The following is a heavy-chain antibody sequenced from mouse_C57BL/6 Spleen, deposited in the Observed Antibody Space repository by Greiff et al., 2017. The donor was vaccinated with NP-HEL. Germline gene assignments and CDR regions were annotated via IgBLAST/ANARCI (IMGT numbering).Heavy chain of an antibody. CDR3: ARRSNAYYAMDY. J-gene: IGHJ4*01. CDR2: ISSGSSTI. Sequence: DVKLVESGGGLVKPGGSLKLSCAASGFTFSDYGMHWVRQAPEKGLEWVAYISSGSSTIYYADTVKGRFTISRDNAKNTLFLQMTSLRSEDTAMYYCARRSNAYYAMDYWGQGTSVTVSS. V-gene: IGHV5-17*01. CDR1: GFTFSDYG. D-gene: IGHD2-5*01.